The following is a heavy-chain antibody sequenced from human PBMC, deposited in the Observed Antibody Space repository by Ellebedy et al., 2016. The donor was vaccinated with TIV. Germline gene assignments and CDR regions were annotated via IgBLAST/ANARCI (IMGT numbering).Heavy chain of an antibody. D-gene: IGHD6-19*01. CDR3: ARDRRGIAVSGSGFGDH. Sequence: GESLKISCAASGFTFSNYGIHWVRQAPGKGLEWVAIIWYDGSKKYYADSVKGRFTISRDNSKKTLYLQMNSLRAEDTAVYYCARDRRGIAVSGSGFGDHWGQGTLVTVSS. CDR1: GFTFSNYG. V-gene: IGHV3-33*01. J-gene: IGHJ4*02. CDR2: IWYDGSKK.